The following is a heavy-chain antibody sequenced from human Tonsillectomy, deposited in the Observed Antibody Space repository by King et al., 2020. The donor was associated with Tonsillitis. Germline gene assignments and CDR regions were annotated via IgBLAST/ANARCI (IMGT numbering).Heavy chain of an antibody. V-gene: IGHV3-74*01. CDR1: GFTFSSYW. CDR2: INNDGSST. Sequence: VQLVESGGGLVQPGGSLRLSCAASGFTFSSYWMHWVRQAPVKGLVWVSRINNDGSSTSYADSVKGRFTISRDNAKTTLYLQMNSLRAEDTAVYYCARELYREYYYMDVWGKGTTVTVSS. J-gene: IGHJ6*03. CDR3: ARELYREYYYMDV. D-gene: IGHD1-26*01.